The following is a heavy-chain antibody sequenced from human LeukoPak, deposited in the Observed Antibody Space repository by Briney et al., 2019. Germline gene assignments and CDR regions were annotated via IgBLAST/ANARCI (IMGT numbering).Heavy chain of an antibody. D-gene: IGHD2-2*01. V-gene: IGHV3-7*04. Sequence: GGSLRLSCAASGFGFSSYWMTWVRQAPGRGLEWVANIKVDGSEKYYVDSVKGRFTISRDNAENSLYLQMNSLRAEDTAAYYCARGTSTSPNWFDPWGQGTLVTVSS. CDR2: IKVDGSEK. J-gene: IGHJ5*02. CDR1: GFGFSSYW. CDR3: ARGTSTSPNWFDP.